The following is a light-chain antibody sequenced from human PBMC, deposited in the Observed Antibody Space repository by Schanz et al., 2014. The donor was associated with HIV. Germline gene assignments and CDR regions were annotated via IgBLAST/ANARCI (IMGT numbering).Light chain of an antibody. J-gene: IGLJ1*01. CDR1: SRDVGSYNL. Sequence: QSALTQPASVSGSPGQSITISCTGTSRDVGSYNLLPWYQQHPGKAPKLMIYEVTKRPSGVPDRFSGSKSGNTASLTVSGLQAEDEADYYCSSYTSSSTYVFGTGTKLTVL. CDR3: SSYTSSSTYV. CDR2: EVT. V-gene: IGLV2-14*02.